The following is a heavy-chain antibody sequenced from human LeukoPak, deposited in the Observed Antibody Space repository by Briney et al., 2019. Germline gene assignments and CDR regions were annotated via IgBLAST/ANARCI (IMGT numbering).Heavy chain of an antibody. CDR2: IYYSGST. D-gene: IGHD2-21*01. J-gene: IGHJ3*02. CDR1: GGSISSYY. V-gene: IGHV4-59*12. Sequence: PSETLSPTCTVSGGSISSYYWSWIRQPPGKGLEWIGYIYYSGSTNYNPSLKSRVTMSVDTSKNQFSLKLSSVTAADTAVYYCASDQLPDDAFDIWGQGTMVTVSS. CDR3: ASDQLPDDAFDI.